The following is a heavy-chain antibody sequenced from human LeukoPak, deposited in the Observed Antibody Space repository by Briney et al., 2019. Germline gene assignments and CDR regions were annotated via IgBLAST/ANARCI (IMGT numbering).Heavy chain of an antibody. D-gene: IGHD3-22*01. Sequence: GGSLRLSCATSGFTSSSHAMSWVRQAPGKGLEWVSALSGSGGSPYYADSVKGRFTISRDNSKNTLYLQMNSLRAEDTAIYYCAKDRNYFDSSGAFDIWGQGTMVTVSS. J-gene: IGHJ3*02. V-gene: IGHV3-23*01. CDR3: AKDRNYFDSSGAFDI. CDR2: LSGSGGSP. CDR1: GFTSSSHA.